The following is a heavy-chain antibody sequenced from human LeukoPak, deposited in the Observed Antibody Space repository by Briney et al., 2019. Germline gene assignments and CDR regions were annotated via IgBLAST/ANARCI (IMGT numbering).Heavy chain of an antibody. CDR2: IYYSGST. CDR3: ARDRGVANLDY. J-gene: IGHJ4*02. Sequence: SETLSLTCTVSGGSISSYYWSWIRQPPGKGLEWIGYIYYSGSTNYNPSLKSRVTISVDTSKNQFSLKLSSVTAADTAVYYCARDRGVANLDYWGQGTLVTVSS. CDR1: GGSISSYY. D-gene: IGHD5-12*01. V-gene: IGHV4-59*01.